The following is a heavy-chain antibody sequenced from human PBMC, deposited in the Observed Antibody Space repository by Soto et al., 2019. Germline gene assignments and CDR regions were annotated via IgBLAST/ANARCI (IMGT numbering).Heavy chain of an antibody. D-gene: IGHD3-10*01. CDR1: GGSFSPNY. CDR2: IYHSGST. Sequence: SETLSLTCTVSGGSFSPNYWSWIRQPPGKGLEWIGYIYHSGSTYYNPSLKSRVTISVDRSKNQFSLKLSSVTAADTAVYYCARVPGPWGQGTLVTVSS. J-gene: IGHJ5*02. V-gene: IGHV4-59*12. CDR3: ARVPGP.